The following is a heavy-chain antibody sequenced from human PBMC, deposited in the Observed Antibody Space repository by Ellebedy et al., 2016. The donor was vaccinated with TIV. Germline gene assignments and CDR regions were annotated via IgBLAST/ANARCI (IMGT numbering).Heavy chain of an antibody. CDR1: GYTFTSYD. CDR2: MNPNSGNT. Sequence: ASVKVSCXASGYTFTSYDINWVRQATGQGLEWMGWMNPNSGNTGYAQKFQGRVTMTRNTSISTAYMELSSLRSEDTAVYYCARIVWGCSSTSCPLPHWGQGTLVTVSS. D-gene: IGHD2-2*01. V-gene: IGHV1-8*01. CDR3: ARIVWGCSSTSCPLPH. J-gene: IGHJ1*01.